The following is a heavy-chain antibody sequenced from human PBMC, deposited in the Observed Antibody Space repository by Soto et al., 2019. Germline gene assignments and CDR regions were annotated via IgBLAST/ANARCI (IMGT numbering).Heavy chain of an antibody. CDR1: GFTFSSYA. Sequence: EVQLLESGGGLVQPGGSLRLSCVASGFTFSSYAMSWVRQAPGKGLEWVSAVSASGGTTYYADSVQGRFTISRDNSKNTFYLQMNSLRVEDAAIYYCATDRTSWYTWGFDYWGQGTLVTVSS. V-gene: IGHV3-23*01. CDR3: ATDRTSWYTWGFDY. CDR2: VSASGGTT. J-gene: IGHJ4*02. D-gene: IGHD6-13*01.